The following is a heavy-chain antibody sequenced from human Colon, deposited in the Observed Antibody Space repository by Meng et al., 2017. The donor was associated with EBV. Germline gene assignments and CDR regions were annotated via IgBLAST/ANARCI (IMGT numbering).Heavy chain of an antibody. CDR2: VSHPGSA. CDR1: GGSFSGYV. D-gene: IGHD3-9*01. Sequence: QVRVQQLAARLLKASETLSLTCTVNGGSFSGYVWSWVRQPPGKGMECIGEVSHPGSANYNPSLKSRVTISVDASEKQFSLRLTSVTAADSAVYYCARVPTTGYKDHWGQGTLVTVSS. J-gene: IGHJ4*02. CDR3: ARVPTTGYKDH. V-gene: IGHV4-34*01.